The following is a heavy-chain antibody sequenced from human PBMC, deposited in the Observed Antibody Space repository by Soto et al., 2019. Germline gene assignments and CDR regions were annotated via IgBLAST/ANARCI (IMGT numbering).Heavy chain of an antibody. D-gene: IGHD6-19*01. J-gene: IGHJ5*02. CDR1: GFTFSSYA. V-gene: IGHV3-23*01. CDR2: IRGSGGST. CDR3: AKGRSIAVAGIWFDP. Sequence: EVQLLESGGGLVQPGGSLRLSCAASGFTFSSYAMSWVRQAPGKGLEWVSAIRGSGGSTYYADSVKGRFTISRDNSKNTLDLQMNSLRAEDTAVYYCAKGRSIAVAGIWFDPWGQGTLVTVSS.